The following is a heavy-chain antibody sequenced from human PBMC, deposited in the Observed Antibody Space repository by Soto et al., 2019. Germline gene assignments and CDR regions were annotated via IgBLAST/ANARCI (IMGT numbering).Heavy chain of an antibody. CDR2: ISYDGSNK. CDR3: AREDQNHWY. J-gene: IGHJ4*02. Sequence: PGGSLRLSCAASGFTFSSYAMHWVRQAPGKGLEWVAVISYDGSNKYYADSVKGRFTISRDNSKNTLYLQMNSLRAEDTAVYYCAREDQNHWYWGQGTLVTVSS. V-gene: IGHV3-30-3*01. CDR1: GFTFSSYA.